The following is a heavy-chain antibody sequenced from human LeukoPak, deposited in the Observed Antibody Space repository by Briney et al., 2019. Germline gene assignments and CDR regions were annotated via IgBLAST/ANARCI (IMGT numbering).Heavy chain of an antibody. CDR1: GFSFSSYA. Sequence: GRSLRLSCAVSGFSFSSYAMHWVRQAPGKGLEWVAIISSDGTTKSYTDSVKGRFTVSRDNSKNTLSLQMNSLRPEDTAVYYCAGQWLIKRTTYYFDFWGQGTLVTVSS. CDR2: ISSDGTTK. D-gene: IGHD6-19*01. CDR3: AGQWLIKRTTYYFDF. J-gene: IGHJ4*02. V-gene: IGHV3-30*19.